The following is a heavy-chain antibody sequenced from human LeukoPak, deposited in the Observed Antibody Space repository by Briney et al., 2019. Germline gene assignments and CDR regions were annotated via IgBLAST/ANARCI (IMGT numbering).Heavy chain of an antibody. D-gene: IGHD6-19*01. CDR1: GFRFSSYA. J-gene: IGHJ4*02. CDR2: TTGTGTST. Sequence: GGSLRLSCAASGFRFSSYAMSWVRQAPGKGLEWVSSTTGTGTSTYYADSVKGRFTISRDSSKNTLYLQMNSLRAEDTAVYYCAKGPGIAVAGRGSYYFDYWGQGTLVTVSS. V-gene: IGHV3-23*01. CDR3: AKGPGIAVAGRGSYYFDY.